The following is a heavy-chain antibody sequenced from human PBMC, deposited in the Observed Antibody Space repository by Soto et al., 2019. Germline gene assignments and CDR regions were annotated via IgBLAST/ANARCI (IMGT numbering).Heavy chain of an antibody. CDR3: ARRSSSSLGSLFDP. CDR1: GGSISSSSDC. V-gene: IGHV4-39*01. CDR2: TYYTGNN. J-gene: IGHJ5*02. Sequence: ETLSVTWPVAGGSISSSSDCRKWIIQPPGKGREWIGATYYTGNNNYNHSLQRRVTMSVDTAKNQSSLKLSSVTPTETAVYYFARRSSSSLGSLFDPWGRGILVTV. D-gene: IGHD6-6*01.